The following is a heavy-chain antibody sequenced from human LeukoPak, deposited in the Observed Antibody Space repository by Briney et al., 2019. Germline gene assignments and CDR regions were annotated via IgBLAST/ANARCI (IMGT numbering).Heavy chain of an antibody. CDR2: ISSSSSTI. D-gene: IGHD5-18*01. CDR1: GFTFSSYS. CDR3: AKATGGYSYGYDY. Sequence: GGSLRLSCAASGFTFSSYSMNWVRQAPGKGLEWVSYISSSSSTIYYADSVKGRFTISRDNAKNSLYLQMNSLRAEDTAVYYCAKATGGYSYGYDYWGQGTLVTVSS. J-gene: IGHJ4*02. V-gene: IGHV3-48*01.